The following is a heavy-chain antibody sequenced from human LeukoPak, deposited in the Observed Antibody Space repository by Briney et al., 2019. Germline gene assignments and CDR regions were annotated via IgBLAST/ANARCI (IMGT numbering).Heavy chain of an antibody. J-gene: IGHJ5*02. CDR1: GYSISSGYY. Sequence: PSETLSLTCAVSGYSISSGYYWDWIRQPPGKGLEWIGSIYHSGTTYYNPSLKSRVTISVDTSKNQFSLKLTSVTDADTAMYYCAKGGGGSSSWLNWLDPWGQGTLVTVSS. V-gene: IGHV4-38-2*01. CDR3: AKGGGGSSSWLNWLDP. D-gene: IGHD6-13*01. CDR2: IYHSGTT.